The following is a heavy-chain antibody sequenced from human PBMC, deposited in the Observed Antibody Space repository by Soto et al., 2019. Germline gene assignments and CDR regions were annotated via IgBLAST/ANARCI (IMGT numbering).Heavy chain of an antibody. V-gene: IGHV1-18*01. CDR2: ISAYNGNT. CDR3: ARIPQSRGYCSGGSCYSGFEY. J-gene: IGHJ4*02. D-gene: IGHD2-15*01. Sequence: ASVKVSSKASGYTFTCYGISWVRQAPGQGLERMGWISAYNGNTNYAQKLQGRVTMTTDTSTSTAYMELRSLRSDDTAVYYCARIPQSRGYCSGGSCYSGFEYWGQGTLVTVSS. CDR1: GYTFTCYG.